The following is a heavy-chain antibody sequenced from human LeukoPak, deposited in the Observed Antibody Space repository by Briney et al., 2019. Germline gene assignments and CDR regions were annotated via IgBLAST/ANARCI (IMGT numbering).Heavy chain of an antibody. Sequence: GGSLRLSCAASGFTFISYGMHRVRQAPGKGLEWVAVISYDASDKYYGDSVKGRFTISRDNSKNTLYLQMNSLRPEDTAVYYCATLSGWNYSGFDYWGQGTLVTVSS. CDR3: ATLSGWNYSGFDY. CDR1: GFTFISYG. J-gene: IGHJ4*02. V-gene: IGHV3-30*03. CDR2: ISYDASDK. D-gene: IGHD1-7*01.